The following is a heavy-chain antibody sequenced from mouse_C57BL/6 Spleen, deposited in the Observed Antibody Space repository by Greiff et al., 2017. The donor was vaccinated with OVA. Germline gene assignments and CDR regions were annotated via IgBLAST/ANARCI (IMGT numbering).Heavy chain of an antibody. J-gene: IGHJ4*01. CDR2: IWRGGST. Sequence: QVQLKESGPGLVQPSQSLSITCTVSGFSLTSYGVHWVRQSPGKGLEWLGVIWRGGSTDYNAAFMSRLSITKDNSKSQVFFKMNSLQADDTAIYYCAKNWRTGTGYAMDYWGQGTSVTVSS. D-gene: IGHD4-1*01. V-gene: IGHV2-5*01. CDR1: GFSLTSYG. CDR3: AKNWRTGTGYAMDY.